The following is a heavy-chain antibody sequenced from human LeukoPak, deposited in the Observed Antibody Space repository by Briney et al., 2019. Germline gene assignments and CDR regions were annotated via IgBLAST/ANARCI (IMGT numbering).Heavy chain of an antibody. D-gene: IGHD5-18*01. V-gene: IGHV4-59*11. CDR3: ARLPSGYSYGGDYYFDY. CDR2: IYYSGST. J-gene: IGHJ4*02. CDR1: GGSISSHY. Sequence: SETLSLTRTVSGGSISSHYWSWIRQPPGKGLEWIGYIYYSGSTNYNPSLKSRVTISVDTSKNQFSLKLSSVTAADTAVYYCARLPSGYSYGGDYYFDYWGQGTLVTVSS.